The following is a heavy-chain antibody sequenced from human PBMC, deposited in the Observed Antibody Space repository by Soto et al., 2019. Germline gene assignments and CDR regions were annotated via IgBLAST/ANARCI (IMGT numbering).Heavy chain of an antibody. CDR3: ARANITIFGVVTLYYYYYYAMDV. Sequence: SQTLSLTCAISGDSVSSNSTAWNWIRQSPSRGLEWLGRTYYRSKWYNDCAVSVKSRITINPDTSKNQFSLQLNSVTPEDTAVYYCARANITIFGVVTLYYYYYYAMDVWGQGTTVTVS. V-gene: IGHV6-1*01. CDR1: GDSVSSNSTA. CDR2: TYYRSKWYN. J-gene: IGHJ6*02. D-gene: IGHD3-3*01.